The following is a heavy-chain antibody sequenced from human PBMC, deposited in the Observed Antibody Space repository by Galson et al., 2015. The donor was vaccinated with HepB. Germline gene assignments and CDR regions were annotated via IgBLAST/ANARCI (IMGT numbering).Heavy chain of an antibody. CDR2: ISGSGGST. CDR1: GFTFSSYA. D-gene: IGHD6-13*01. CDR3: AKIALRSSWYGVVGRYFDY. V-gene: IGHV3-23*01. Sequence: SLRLSCAASGFTFSSYAMSWVRQAPGKGLEWVSAISGSGGSTYYADSVKGRFTISRDNSKNTLYLQMNSLRAEDTAVYYCAKIALRSSWYGVVGRYFDYWGQGTLVTVSS. J-gene: IGHJ4*02.